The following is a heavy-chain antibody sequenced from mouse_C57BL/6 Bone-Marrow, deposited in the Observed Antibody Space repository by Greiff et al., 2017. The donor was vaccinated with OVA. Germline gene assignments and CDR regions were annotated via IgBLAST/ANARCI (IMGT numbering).Heavy chain of an antibody. CDR3: ARERRGY. J-gene: IGHJ2*01. CDR1: GFTFTSYW. Sequence: QVQLLQPGAGLVKPGASLKMSCTASGFTFTSYWITWVQQSPGQGLEWIGDICPGGGSTNYNEKFKSKATLTIDTSSITDYMQISSLTSEDSAFYYCARERRGYWGQGTTLTVSS. CDR2: ICPGGGST. V-gene: IGHV1-55*01.